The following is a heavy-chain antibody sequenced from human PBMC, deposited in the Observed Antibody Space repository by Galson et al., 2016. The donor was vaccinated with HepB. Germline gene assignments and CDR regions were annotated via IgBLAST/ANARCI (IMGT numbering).Heavy chain of an antibody. CDR3: AKGTTRLGDN. CDR2: ISTSGGST. D-gene: IGHD4-11*01. CDR1: GFAFSAYG. J-gene: IGHJ4*02. V-gene: IGHV3-23*01. Sequence: SLRLSCAASGFAFSAYGMTRVRQAPRKGLEWVAAISTSGGSTDYADSVRGRFTISRDNSKNMLYLQMNSLRAEDSALYYCAKGTTRLGDNWGQEILVTVAS.